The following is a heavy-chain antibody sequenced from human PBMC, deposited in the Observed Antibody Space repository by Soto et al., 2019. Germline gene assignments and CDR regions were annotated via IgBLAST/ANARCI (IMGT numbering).Heavy chain of an antibody. D-gene: IGHD3-22*01. CDR2: IYYSGST. V-gene: IGHV4-59*01. J-gene: IGHJ6*03. CDR3: ARVRMIVVAKRRLMDV. CDR1: GGSISSYY. Sequence: SETLSLTCTVSGGSISSYYWSWIRQPPGKGLEWIGYIYYSGSTNYNPSLKSRVTISVDTSKNQFSLKLSSVTAADTAVYYCARVRMIVVAKRRLMDVWGKGTTVTVSS.